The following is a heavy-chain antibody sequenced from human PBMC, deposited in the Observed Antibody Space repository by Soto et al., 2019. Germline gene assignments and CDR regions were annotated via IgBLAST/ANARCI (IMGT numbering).Heavy chain of an antibody. J-gene: IGHJ6*02. D-gene: IGHD3-16*02. V-gene: IGHV1-24*01. CDR2: FDPEDGET. Sequence: ASVKVSCKVSGYTLTELSMHWVRQAPGKGLEWMGGFDPEDGETIYAQKFQGRVTMTEDTSTDTAYMELSSLRSEDTAVYYCATARYVWGSYRHIPITDYYGMDVWGQGTTVTVSS. CDR3: ATARYVWGSYRHIPITDYYGMDV. CDR1: GYTLTELS.